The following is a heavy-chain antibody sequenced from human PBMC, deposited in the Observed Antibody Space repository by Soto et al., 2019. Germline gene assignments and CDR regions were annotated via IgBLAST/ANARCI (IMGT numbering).Heavy chain of an antibody. CDR1: GFTFSSYA. D-gene: IGHD6-19*01. Sequence: GGSLRFSCAASGFTFSSYAMHWVRQAPGKGLEWVAVISYDGSNKYYADSVKGRFTISRDNSKNTLYLQMNSLRAEDTAVYYCARGAKASSGWYVGLLPIDYWGQGTLVTVSS. CDR2: ISYDGSNK. J-gene: IGHJ4*02. V-gene: IGHV3-30-3*01. CDR3: ARGAKASSGWYVGLLPIDY.